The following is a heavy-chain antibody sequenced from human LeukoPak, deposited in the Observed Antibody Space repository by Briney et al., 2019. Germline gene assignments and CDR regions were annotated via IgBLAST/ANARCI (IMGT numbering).Heavy chain of an antibody. J-gene: IGHJ4*02. CDR1: GGSISSSSYY. Sequence: SETLSLTCTVSGGSISSSSYYWCWIRQPPGKGREWIGSIDYSGGTYYNPSLKSRVTISADTSKNHFSLKLSSGTPAPTAAYFCARHHQYCISTSCYFIFHFDYWGKGTLVTVSS. V-gene: IGHV4-39*01. D-gene: IGHD2-2*01. CDR2: IDYSGGT. CDR3: ARHHQYCISTSCYFIFHFDY.